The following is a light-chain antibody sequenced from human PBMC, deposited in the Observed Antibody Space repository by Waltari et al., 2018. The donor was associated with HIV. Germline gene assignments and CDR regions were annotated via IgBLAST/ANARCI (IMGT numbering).Light chain of an antibody. V-gene: IGLV2-23*02. CDR2: DVS. Sequence: QSALTQPASVSGSPGQSITFSCTGASSDVGGYNSVSWYQQHPGKAPKLMIYDVSKRPSGNSNRFSGSKSGNTASLTISGLQAEDEADYYCFSYAGTYVFGTGTKVTVL. CDR3: FSYAGTYV. J-gene: IGLJ1*01. CDR1: SSDVGGYNS.